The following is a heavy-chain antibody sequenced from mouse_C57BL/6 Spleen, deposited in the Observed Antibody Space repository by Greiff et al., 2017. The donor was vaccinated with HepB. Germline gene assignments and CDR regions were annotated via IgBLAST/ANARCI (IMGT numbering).Heavy chain of an antibody. CDR3: ARDPGYYFDY. J-gene: IGHJ2*01. Sequence: EESGPGLVKPSQSLSLTCSVTGYSITSGYYWNWIRQFPGNKLEWMGYISYDGSNNYNPSLKNRISITRDTSKNQFFLKLNSVTTEDTATYYCARDPGYYFDYWGQGTTLTVSS. CDR2: ISYDGSN. CDR1: GYSITSGYY. V-gene: IGHV3-6*01.